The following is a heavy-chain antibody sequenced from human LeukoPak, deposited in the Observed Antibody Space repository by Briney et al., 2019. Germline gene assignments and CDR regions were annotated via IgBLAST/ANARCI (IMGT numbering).Heavy chain of an antibody. CDR1: GDSVSSNSAA. Sequence: SQTLSLTCAISGDSVSSNSAAWNWIRQSPSRGLEWLGRTYYRSKWYNDYAVSVKSRITINPDTSKNQFSLQLNSVTPEDTAVYYCARGRYYDILTGSRPRYYMDVWGRGTTVTVSS. D-gene: IGHD3-9*01. CDR3: ARGRYYDILTGSRPRYYMDV. CDR2: TYYRSKWYN. V-gene: IGHV6-1*01. J-gene: IGHJ6*03.